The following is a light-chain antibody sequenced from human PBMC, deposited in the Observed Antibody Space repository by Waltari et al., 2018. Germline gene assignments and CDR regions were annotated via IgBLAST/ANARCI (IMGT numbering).Light chain of an antibody. CDR2: PAS. Sequence: EVVMTQSPATLSVSPGERVSLSCRASQSAKTSLAWYQHPPGQAPRLLIYPASTRAAGVPDRFSGSGSGTEFTLTISSLQSEDSAIYYCQQYNIWPWTFGPGTNVDIK. J-gene: IGKJ1*01. CDR1: QSAKTS. V-gene: IGKV3D-15*01. CDR3: QQYNIWPWT.